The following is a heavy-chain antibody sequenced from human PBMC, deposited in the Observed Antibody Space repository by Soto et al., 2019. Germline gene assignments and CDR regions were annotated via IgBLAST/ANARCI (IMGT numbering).Heavy chain of an antibody. Sequence: GASVKVSCKASGYTFTGYYMHWVRQAPGQGLEWMGWINPNSGGTNYAQKFQGWVTMTRDTSISTAYMELSRLGSDDTAVYYCARGCPGGGYVRIHPQDILGYYYGMDVWGQGTTVTVSS. V-gene: IGHV1-2*04. CDR1: GYTFTGYY. J-gene: IGHJ6*02. CDR3: ARGCPGGGYVRIHPQDILGYYYGMDV. CDR2: INPNSGGT. D-gene: IGHD3-10*02.